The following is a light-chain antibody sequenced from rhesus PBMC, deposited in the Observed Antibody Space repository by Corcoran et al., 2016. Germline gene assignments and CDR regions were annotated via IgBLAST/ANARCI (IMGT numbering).Light chain of an antibody. J-gene: IGLJ1*01. CDR2: EVS. V-gene: IGLV2-32*02. CDR3: RSYASSSTYI. Sequence: QAALTQPRSVSGSPGQSVTISCSGTSSDIGGYNYVSWYQQHPNTAPKHMIYEVSKRPPGGSDRFSGSQSGNTASLTISGLQAEDEADYYCRSYASSSTYIVGAGTRLTVL. CDR1: SSDIGGYNY.